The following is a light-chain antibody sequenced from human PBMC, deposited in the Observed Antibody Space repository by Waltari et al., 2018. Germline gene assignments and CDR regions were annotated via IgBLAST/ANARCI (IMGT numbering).Light chain of an antibody. CDR1: QSISSY. V-gene: IGKV1-39*01. CDR2: AAS. Sequence: DIQMTQYPSSLSASVGESVPITGQASQSISSYLNRSQQKPEKAPKLLIYAASSLQSGVPSRFSGSGSGTDFTLTISSLQPEDFATYYCQQSYSTPYLFGQGTRLEIK. CDR3: QQSYSTPYL. J-gene: IGKJ5*01.